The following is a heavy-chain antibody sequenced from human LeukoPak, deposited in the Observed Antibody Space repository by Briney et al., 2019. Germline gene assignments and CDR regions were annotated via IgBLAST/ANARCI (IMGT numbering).Heavy chain of an antibody. D-gene: IGHD6-19*01. V-gene: IGHV4-59*12. CDR1: GGSISSYY. Sequence: SETLSLTCTVSGGSISSYYWSWIRQPPGKGLEWIGYIYYSGSTNYNPSLKSRVTISVDTSKNQFSLKLSSVTAADTAVYYCATDKEVVAGTGFDYWGQGTLVTVSS. CDR3: ATDKEVVAGTGFDY. J-gene: IGHJ4*02. CDR2: IYYSGST.